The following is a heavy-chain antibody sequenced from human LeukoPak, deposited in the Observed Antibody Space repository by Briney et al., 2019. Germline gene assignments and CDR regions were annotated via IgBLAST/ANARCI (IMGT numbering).Heavy chain of an antibody. Sequence: GGSLRLSCAASGFSLSSYSMNWVRQAPGKGLEWVSSISSSSYISYADSVKGRFTISRDNAKNSLYLQMSSLRAEDTAVYYCARDRWGRWLQLPDYWGQGTLVTVSS. CDR3: ARDRWGRWLQLPDY. V-gene: IGHV3-21*01. CDR1: GFSLSSYS. CDR2: ISSSSYI. D-gene: IGHD5-24*01. J-gene: IGHJ4*02.